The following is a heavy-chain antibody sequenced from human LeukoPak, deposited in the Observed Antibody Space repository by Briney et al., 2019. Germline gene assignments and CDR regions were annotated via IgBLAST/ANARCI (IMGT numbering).Heavy chain of an antibody. V-gene: IGHV4-59*01. CDR3: ARDMSGSNTFWFDP. CDR2: IYYSGST. D-gene: IGHD1-7*01. J-gene: IGHJ5*02. Sequence: SETLSLTCTVSGVSISSYYWSWLRQPPGKGLEWIGYIYYSGSTNYNPSLKSRVTISVDTSKNQFSLKLSSVTAADTAVYYCARDMSGSNTFWFDPWGQGTLVTVSS. CDR1: GVSISSYY.